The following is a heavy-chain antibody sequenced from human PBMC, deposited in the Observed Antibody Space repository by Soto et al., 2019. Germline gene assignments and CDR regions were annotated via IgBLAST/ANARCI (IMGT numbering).Heavy chain of an antibody. D-gene: IGHD4-17*01. CDR1: DESLSGYY. CDR2: INHSGST. V-gene: IGHV4-34*01. J-gene: IGHJ4*02. CDR3: ARQREIDYGDYVWYFDY. Sequence: SETLSLTCAVYDESLSGYYWSWIRQPPGKGLEWIGEINHSGSTNNNPSLESRVTISIDTSKNQFSLKLSSVTAADTAVYYRARQREIDYGDYVWYFDYWGQGTLVTVSS.